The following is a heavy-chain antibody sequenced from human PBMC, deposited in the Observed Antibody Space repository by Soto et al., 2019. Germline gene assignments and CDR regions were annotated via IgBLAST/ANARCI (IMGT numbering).Heavy chain of an antibody. D-gene: IGHD6-13*01. CDR2: ISAYNGNT. CDR1: GYTFTSYG. Sequence: GASVKVSCKASGYTFTSYGISWVRQAPGQGLEWMGWISAYNGNTNYAQKLQGRVTMTTDTSTSTAYMELRSLRSDDTAVYYCARRALAAAARYYYYGMDVWGQGTTVTVS. V-gene: IGHV1-18*01. J-gene: IGHJ6*02. CDR3: ARRALAAAARYYYYGMDV.